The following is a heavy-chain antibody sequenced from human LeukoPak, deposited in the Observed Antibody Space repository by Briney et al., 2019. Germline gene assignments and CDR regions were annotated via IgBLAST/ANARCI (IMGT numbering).Heavy chain of an antibody. D-gene: IGHD5-24*01. J-gene: IGHJ4*02. CDR1: GYTFTSYG. CDR3: ARDPGGFFGRDGYTMNDY. V-gene: IGHV1-18*01. CDR2: ISAYNGNT. Sequence: GASVKVSCKASGYTFTSYGISWVRQAPGQGLEWMGWISAYNGNTNYAQKLQGRVTMTTDTSTSTAYMELRSLGSDDTAVYYCARDPGGFFGRDGYTMNDYWGQGTLVAVSS.